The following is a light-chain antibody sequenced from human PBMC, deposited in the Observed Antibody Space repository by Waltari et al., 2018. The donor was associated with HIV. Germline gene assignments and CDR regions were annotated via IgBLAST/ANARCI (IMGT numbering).Light chain of an antibody. CDR2: GAS. CDR3: QQYGGSPV. Sequence: VLTQSPGTLSLSPGDGATLSCRASESVSSTYLAWYQQKPGQAPSLLMYGASSRATGTPDRFSGSGSGTDFTLTINRLEPEDFAVYYCQQYGGSPVFGQGTRLDIK. J-gene: IGKJ5*01. V-gene: IGKV3-20*01. CDR1: ESVSSTY.